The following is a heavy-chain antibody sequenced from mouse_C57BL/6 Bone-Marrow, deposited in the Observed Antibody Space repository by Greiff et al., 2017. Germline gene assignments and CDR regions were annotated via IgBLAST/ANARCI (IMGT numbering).Heavy chain of an antibody. Sequence: VKLMESGPELVKPGASVKISCKASGYSFTSYYIHWVKQRPGQGLEWIGWIYPGSGNTKYNEKFKGKATLTADTSSSTAYMQLSSLTSEDSAVYYCARCNWGFDYWGQGTTLTVSS. V-gene: IGHV1-66*01. CDR3: ARCNWGFDY. CDR1: GYSFTSYY. J-gene: IGHJ2*01. CDR2: IYPGSGNT. D-gene: IGHD4-1*02.